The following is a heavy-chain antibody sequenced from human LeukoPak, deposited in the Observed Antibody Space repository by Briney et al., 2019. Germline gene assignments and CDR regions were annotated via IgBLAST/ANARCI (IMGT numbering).Heavy chain of an antibody. V-gene: IGHV4-59*11. Sequence: SETLSLTCTVSGGSISSHYWSWIRQPPGKGLEWIGYIYYSGSTNYNPSLKSRVTISVDTSRNQFSLKLSSVTAADTAVYYCARLYCSGGSCFDYWGQGTLVTVSS. CDR3: ARLYCSGGSCFDY. CDR2: IYYSGST. CDR1: GGSISSHY. D-gene: IGHD2-15*01. J-gene: IGHJ4*02.